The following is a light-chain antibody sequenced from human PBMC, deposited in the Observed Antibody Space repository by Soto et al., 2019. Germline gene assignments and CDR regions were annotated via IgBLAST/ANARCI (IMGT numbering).Light chain of an antibody. J-gene: IGKJ4*01. CDR2: AAS. Sequence: IVLTQAPGTLPLSPGERASLSCRASQSVSANSLAWYQQKPGQAPRLLIYAASSRATGIPDRFSGSGSGKDFTLSSSRVETEDFAVYYCQQYGSSPLTFGGGTKVEIK. CDR1: QSVSANS. CDR3: QQYGSSPLT. V-gene: IGKV3-20*01.